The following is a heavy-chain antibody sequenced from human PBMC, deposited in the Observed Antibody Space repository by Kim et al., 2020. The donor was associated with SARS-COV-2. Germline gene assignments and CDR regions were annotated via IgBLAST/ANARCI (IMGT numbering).Heavy chain of an antibody. Sequence: PSLKSRVTISVDTSKNQFSLKLSSVTAADTAVYYCARAGSSRYYYYGMDVWGQGTTVTVSS. D-gene: IGHD6-13*01. V-gene: IGHV4-34*01. J-gene: IGHJ6*02. CDR3: ARAGSSRYYYYGMDV.